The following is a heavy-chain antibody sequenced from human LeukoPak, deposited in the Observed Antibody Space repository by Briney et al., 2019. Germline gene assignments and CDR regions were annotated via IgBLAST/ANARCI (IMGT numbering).Heavy chain of an antibody. D-gene: IGHD6-19*01. Sequence: GASVKVSCKASGYTFTDYFIHWVRQAPGQGLEWMGWLSPKNGDTKYAQSFQGRVTMTRDTSINTVYMELRGPRSDDTAVYYCTRDEAVYNSVWKQMNWFDPWGQGTLVTVSS. J-gene: IGHJ5*02. CDR2: LSPKNGDT. CDR3: TRDEAVYNSVWKQMNWFDP. CDR1: GYTFTDYF. V-gene: IGHV1-2*02.